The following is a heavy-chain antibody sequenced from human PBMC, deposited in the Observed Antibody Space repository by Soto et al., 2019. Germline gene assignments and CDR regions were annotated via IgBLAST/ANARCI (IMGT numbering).Heavy chain of an antibody. J-gene: IGHJ4*02. V-gene: IGHV3-23*01. CDR3: AKDPRDPERFLEWLWDNGYFDY. CDR2: ISGSGGST. Sequence: PGGSLRLSCAASGFTFSSYAMSWVRQAPGKGLEWVSAISGSGGSTYYADSVKGRFTISRDNSKNTLYLQMNSLRAEDTAVYYCAKDPRDPERFLEWLWDNGYFDYWGQGTLVTVSS. CDR1: GFTFSSYA. D-gene: IGHD3-3*01.